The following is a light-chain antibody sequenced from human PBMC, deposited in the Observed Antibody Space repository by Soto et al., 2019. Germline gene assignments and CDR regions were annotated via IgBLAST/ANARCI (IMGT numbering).Light chain of an antibody. J-gene: IGKJ2*01. CDR1: QSVLYSSNTNDY. V-gene: IGKV4-1*01. Sequence: DIVMTQAPDSLTVSLGEMATINCKSSQSVLYSSNTNDYLAWYQQKPGQPPKVLIYWASTRESGVRDRFSGSGSGTDFTLNISSLQAEDVAVYYCQQYSTTPRTLGQGTKVEIK. CDR3: QQYSTTPRT. CDR2: WAS.